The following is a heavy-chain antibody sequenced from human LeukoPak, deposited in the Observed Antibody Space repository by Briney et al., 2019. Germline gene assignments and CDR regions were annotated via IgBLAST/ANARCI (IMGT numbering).Heavy chain of an antibody. V-gene: IGHV3-23*01. Sequence: GGSLRLSRAASGFTFSSYAMSWVRQAPGKGLEWVSAISGSGGSTYYADSVKGRFTISGDNSKNTLYLQMNSLRAEDTAVYYCAKDPGGLSGYSYGYHWGQGTLVTVSS. D-gene: IGHD5-18*01. J-gene: IGHJ4*02. CDR2: ISGSGGST. CDR1: GFTFSSYA. CDR3: AKDPGGLSGYSYGYH.